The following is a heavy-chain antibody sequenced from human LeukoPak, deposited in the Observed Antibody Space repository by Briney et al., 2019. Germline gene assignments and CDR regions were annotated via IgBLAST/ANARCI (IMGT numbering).Heavy chain of an antibody. D-gene: IGHD3-22*01. V-gene: IGHV4-59*08. J-gene: IGHJ4*02. CDR2: IYYSGST. Sequence: SETLSLTCTVAGGSISSYYWSWIRQPPGKGREWIGYIYYSGSTNYNPSLKSRVPISVDTSKNQFSLKLSSVTAADTAVYYCARHARYYYDSSGYYYYFDYWGQGTLVTVSS. CDR3: ARHARYYYDSSGYYYYFDY. CDR1: GGSISSYY.